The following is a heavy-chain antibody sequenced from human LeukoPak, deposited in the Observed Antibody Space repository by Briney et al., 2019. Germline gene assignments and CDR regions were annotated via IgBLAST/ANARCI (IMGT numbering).Heavy chain of an antibody. V-gene: IGHV3-66*01. Sequence: GGSLRLSCAVSGFXVSSNYISWVRQAPGKGLEWVSVIYTGGGTDYADSVKGRFNISRDKSKNTLSLLMKSLRAEDTAVYYCARAPYYYDSSGYYFEDWGQGTLVTVSS. CDR2: IYTGGGT. J-gene: IGHJ4*02. CDR1: GFXVSSNY. D-gene: IGHD3-22*01. CDR3: ARAPYYYDSSGYYFED.